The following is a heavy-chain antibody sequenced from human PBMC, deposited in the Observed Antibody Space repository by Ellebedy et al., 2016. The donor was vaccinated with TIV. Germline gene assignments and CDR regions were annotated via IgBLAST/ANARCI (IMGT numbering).Heavy chain of an antibody. CDR3: ASPLRGYSSSHTPGYYGMDV. J-gene: IGHJ6*02. Sequence: AASVKVSCKASGGTFSSYAISWVRQAPGQGLEWMGRIIPILGIANYAQKFQGRVTITADKSTITAYMELSSLRSEDTAVYYCASPLRGYSSSHTPGYYGMDVWGQGTTVTVSS. V-gene: IGHV1-69*04. CDR2: IIPILGIA. D-gene: IGHD6-6*01. CDR1: GGTFSSYA.